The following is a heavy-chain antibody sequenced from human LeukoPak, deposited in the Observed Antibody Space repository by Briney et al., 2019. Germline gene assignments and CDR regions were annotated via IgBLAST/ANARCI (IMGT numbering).Heavy chain of an antibody. J-gene: IGHJ4*02. V-gene: IGHV4-39*07. Sequence: SETLSLTCTVSGGSISSSSYYWGWIRQPPGKGLEWIGSIYHSGSTNYNPSLKSRVTISVDKSKNQFSLKLSSVTAADTAVYYCARKDYYGSGSYDYWGQGTLVTVSS. D-gene: IGHD3-10*01. CDR2: IYHSGST. CDR1: GGSISSSSYY. CDR3: ARKDYYGSGSYDY.